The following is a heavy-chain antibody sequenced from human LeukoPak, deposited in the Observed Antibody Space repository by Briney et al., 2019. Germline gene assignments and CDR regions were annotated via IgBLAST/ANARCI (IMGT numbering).Heavy chain of an antibody. V-gene: IGHV1-46*01. CDR3: AIVPDIVATTEADAFDI. D-gene: IGHD5-12*01. CDR1: GYTFTSYY. Sequence: DSVKVSCKASGYTFTSYYMHWVRQTPGQGLEWMGIINPSGGSTSYAQKFQGRVTMTRDTSTSTVYMELSSLRSEDTAVYYCAIVPDIVATTEADAFDIWGQGTMVTVSS. CDR2: INPSGGST. J-gene: IGHJ3*02.